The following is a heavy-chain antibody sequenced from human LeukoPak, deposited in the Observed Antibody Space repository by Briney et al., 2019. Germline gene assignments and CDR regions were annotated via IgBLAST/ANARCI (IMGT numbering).Heavy chain of an antibody. J-gene: IGHJ4*02. Sequence: SETLSLTCTVSGGSISSYYWSWIRQPPGKGLEWIGYIYYSGSTNYNPSLKSRVTISVDTSKNQFSLKLSSVTAADTAVYYCARVRGSYYPDYWGQGTLVTVSS. CDR1: GGSISSYY. CDR3: ARVRGSYYPDY. CDR2: IYYSGST. D-gene: IGHD1-26*01. V-gene: IGHV4-59*01.